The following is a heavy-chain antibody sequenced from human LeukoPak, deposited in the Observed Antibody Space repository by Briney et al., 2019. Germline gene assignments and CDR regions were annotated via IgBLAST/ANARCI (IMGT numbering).Heavy chain of an antibody. V-gene: IGHV3-23*01. D-gene: IGHD6-13*01. J-gene: IGHJ4*02. CDR1: GLTFNNYA. CDR2: ITGSGRTT. Sequence: GGSLRLSCAASGLTFNNYAMSWVRQAPGKGLEWVSGITGSGRTTYYADSVKGRFTISRDNFKDTLYLQMNGLRAEDTAVYFCAKQSAGSAAWYSLHYDFWGQGTLVTVSS. CDR3: AKQSAGSAAWYSLHYDF.